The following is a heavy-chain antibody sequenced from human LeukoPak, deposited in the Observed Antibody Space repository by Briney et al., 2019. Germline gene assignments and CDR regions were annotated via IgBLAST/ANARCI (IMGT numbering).Heavy chain of an antibody. V-gene: IGHV4-39*01. D-gene: IGHD3-22*01. CDR1: GGSISSSTYY. CDR3: ARQMMDSSAFDY. Sequence: PSETLCLTCTVSGGSISSSTYYWGWIRQPPGKGLELIGSVSYSGSTYYNPSLKSRVTISLDTSKNQFSLKLSSVTAADTAVYYCARQMMDSSAFDYWGQGTLVTVPS. CDR2: VSYSGST. J-gene: IGHJ4*02.